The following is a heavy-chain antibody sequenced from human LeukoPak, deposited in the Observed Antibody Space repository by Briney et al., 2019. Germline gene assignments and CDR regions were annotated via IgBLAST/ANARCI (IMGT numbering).Heavy chain of an antibody. J-gene: IGHJ4*02. CDR2: ISAYNGHT. CDR3: ARAGHRRYYYDNGYDY. CDR1: GYTFTNYA. D-gene: IGHD3-22*01. Sequence: GASVKVSCKASGYTFTNYAISWVRQAPGQGLEWMGWISAYNGHTNYAQKFQGRVTMTTETSTTTAYMEVRSLRSDDTAIYYCARAGHRRYYYDNGYDYWGQGTLVTVSS. V-gene: IGHV1-18*01.